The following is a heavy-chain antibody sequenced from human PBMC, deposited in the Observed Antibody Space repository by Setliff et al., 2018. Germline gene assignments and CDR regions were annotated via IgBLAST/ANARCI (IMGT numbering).Heavy chain of an antibody. CDR3: AKTKGFGDGWFGP. CDR2: INTNNGGT. Sequence: ASVKVSCKTSAYSFSGYYIHWVRQAPGQGLEWMGWINTNNGGTKYAQTFQGRATMTRDTSITTAYMELSRLTSDDTAVYYCAKTKGFGDGWFGPWGQGTLVTVSS. CDR1: AYSFSGYY. V-gene: IGHV1-2*02. J-gene: IGHJ5*02. D-gene: IGHD3-10*01.